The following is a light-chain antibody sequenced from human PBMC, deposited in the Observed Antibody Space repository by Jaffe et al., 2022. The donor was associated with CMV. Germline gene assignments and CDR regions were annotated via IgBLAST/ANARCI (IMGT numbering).Light chain of an antibody. Sequence: SSELTQDPAVSVALGQTVRITCQGDSLRTYYAGWYQQKPGQAPLLVVYGKNNRPSGIPIRFSGSTSGGTASLTITGAQEEDEADYYCNSRDSSGYLYVFGNGTKVTVL. J-gene: IGLJ1*01. CDR2: GKN. CDR3: NSRDSSGYLYV. V-gene: IGLV3-19*01. CDR1: SLRTYY.